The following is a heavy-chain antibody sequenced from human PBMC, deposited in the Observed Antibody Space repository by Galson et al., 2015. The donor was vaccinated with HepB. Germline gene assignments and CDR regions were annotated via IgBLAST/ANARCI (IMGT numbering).Heavy chain of an antibody. D-gene: IGHD2-15*01. CDR2: ISWNSGSI. V-gene: IGHV3-9*01. Sequence: SLRLSCAASGFTFDDYAMHWVRQAPGKGLEWVSGISWNSGSIGYADSVKGRFTISRDNAKNSLYLQMNSLRAEDTALYYCAKDGNGGVAAKTGHFDYWGQGTLVTVSS. CDR1: GFTFDDYA. J-gene: IGHJ4*02. CDR3: AKDGNGGVAAKTGHFDY.